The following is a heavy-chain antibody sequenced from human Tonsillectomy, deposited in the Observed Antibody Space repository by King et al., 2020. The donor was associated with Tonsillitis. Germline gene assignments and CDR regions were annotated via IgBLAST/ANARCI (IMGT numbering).Heavy chain of an antibody. CDR3: ARDISNYGFDY. CDR1: GFTFSDYY. Sequence: VQLVESGGGLVKPGGALRLSCAASGFTFSDYYMSRIRQAPGKGLEWVSHIGNSGTYTNYADSVNGRFSISRDNAKNSVYLQMNSLRAEDTAVYYCARDISNYGFDYWGQGTLVTVSS. CDR2: IGNSGTYT. D-gene: IGHD4-17*01. J-gene: IGHJ4*02. V-gene: IGHV3-11*05.